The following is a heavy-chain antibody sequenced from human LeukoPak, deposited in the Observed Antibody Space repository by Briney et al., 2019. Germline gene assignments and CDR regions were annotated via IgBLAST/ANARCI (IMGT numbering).Heavy chain of an antibody. V-gene: IGHV3-23*01. CDR1: GLTFRNYA. CDR3: AKGVQLGGYYFDY. CDR2: ISGSGGST. D-gene: IGHD1-1*01. J-gene: IGHJ4*02. Sequence: GGSLRLSCAASGLTFRNYAMSWVRQAPGKGLEWVSGISGSGGSTYYADSVKGRFTISRDNPKNTLYLQMDSLRAEDTAIYYCAKGVQLGGYYFDYWGQGTLVTVSS.